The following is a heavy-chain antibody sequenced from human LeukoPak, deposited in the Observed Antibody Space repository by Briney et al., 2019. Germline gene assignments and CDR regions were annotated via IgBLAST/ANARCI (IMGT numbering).Heavy chain of an antibody. V-gene: IGHV4-34*01. CDR2: INHSGSS. CDR1: GGSITDYF. D-gene: IGHD6-13*01. J-gene: IGHJ5*02. Sequence: PSETLSLTCALSGGSITDYFYNWVRQPPGKGLEWIGEINHSGSSTYNPSLKSRVIISVDTSKNQFSLKLSSVTAADTAVYYCARDLQQLATNWFDPWGQGTLVTVPS. CDR3: ARDLQQLATNWFDP.